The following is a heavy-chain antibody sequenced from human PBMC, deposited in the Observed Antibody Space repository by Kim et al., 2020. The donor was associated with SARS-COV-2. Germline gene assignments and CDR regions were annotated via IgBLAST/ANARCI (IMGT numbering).Heavy chain of an antibody. CDR1: GYTLTELS. V-gene: IGHV1-24*01. CDR2: FDPEDGET. J-gene: IGHJ3*02. D-gene: IGHD3-22*01. Sequence: ASVKVSCKVSGYTLTELSMHWVRQAPGKGLEWMGGFDPEDGETIYAQKFQGRVTMTEDTSTDTAYMELSSLRSEDTAVYYCATIVHYYDSSGRDAFDIWGQGTMVTVSS. CDR3: ATIVHYYDSSGRDAFDI.